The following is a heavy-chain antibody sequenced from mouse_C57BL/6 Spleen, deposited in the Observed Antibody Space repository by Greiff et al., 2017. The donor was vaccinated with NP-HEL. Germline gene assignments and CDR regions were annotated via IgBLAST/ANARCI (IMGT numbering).Heavy chain of an antibody. CDR1: GYTFTDYN. V-gene: IGHV1-18*01. CDR3: ARLDGRNYAMDY. Sequence: SGPELVKPGASVKIPCKASGYTFTDYNMDWVKQSHGKSLEWIGDINPNNGGTIYNQKFKGKATLTVDKSSSTAYMELRSLTSEDTAVYYCARLDGRNYAMDYWGQGTSVTVSS. CDR2: INPNNGGT. J-gene: IGHJ4*01. D-gene: IGHD2-3*01.